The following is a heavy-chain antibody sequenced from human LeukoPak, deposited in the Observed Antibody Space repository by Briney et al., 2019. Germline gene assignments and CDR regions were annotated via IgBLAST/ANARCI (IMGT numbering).Heavy chain of an antibody. CDR3: VTDLARYFA. Sequence: GGSLRLSCAASGLTFTKAWMTWVRQAPGKGLEWVGRIKSKNDGGTTDYAAPVTGRFTISRDDSKTTIYLQMNSLKTEDTAVYYCVTDLARYFACGQGTLVTVSS. CDR2: IKSKNDGGTT. D-gene: IGHD3-9*01. CDR1: GLTFTKAW. J-gene: IGHJ5*02. V-gene: IGHV3-15*01.